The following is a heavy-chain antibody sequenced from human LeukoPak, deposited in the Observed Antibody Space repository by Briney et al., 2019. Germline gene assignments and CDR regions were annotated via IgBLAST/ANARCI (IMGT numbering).Heavy chain of an antibody. D-gene: IGHD2/OR15-2a*01. Sequence: SEALSLTRTVSGGSISSYYWSWIRQPPGKGLEWIAYISDIGSINYNPSLKSRVTISLDTSKNQFSLKLSSVTAADTAVYYCAGHHPRNTVDFWGQGTLVTVSS. CDR2: ISDIGSI. J-gene: IGHJ4*02. CDR3: AGHHPRNTVDF. V-gene: IGHV4-59*08. CDR1: GGSISSYY.